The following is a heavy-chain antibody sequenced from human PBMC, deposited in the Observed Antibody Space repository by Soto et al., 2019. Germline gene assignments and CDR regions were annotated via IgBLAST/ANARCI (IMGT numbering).Heavy chain of an antibody. CDR2: ISGVGDST. CDR3: ARESTAVRAYCTKGVCRNDY. CDR1: GFTFNNYA. Sequence: GGSLRLSCAASGFTFNNYAMSWVRQAPGKGLEWVSAISGVGDSTYHADSVKGRFTISRDNSKNRLYLQMNSLRVEDTALYYCARESTAVRAYCTKGVCRNDYWGQGTLVTVSS. D-gene: IGHD2-8*01. J-gene: IGHJ4*02. V-gene: IGHV3-23*01.